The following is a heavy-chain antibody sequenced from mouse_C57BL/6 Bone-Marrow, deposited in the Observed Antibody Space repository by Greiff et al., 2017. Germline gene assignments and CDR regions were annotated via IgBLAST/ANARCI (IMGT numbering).Heavy chain of an antibody. CDR1: GYTFTSYW. D-gene: IGHD1-1*01. V-gene: IGHV1-50*01. J-gene: IGHJ3*01. Sequence: VQLQQPGAELVKPGASVKLSCKASGYTFTSYWMQWVKQRPGQGLEWIGEIDPSDSYTNYNQKFNGKATLTVDTSSSTAYMQLSSLTSEDAAVYYCALIYYYGFAYWGQGTLVTVSA. CDR2: IDPSDSYT. CDR3: ALIYYYGFAY.